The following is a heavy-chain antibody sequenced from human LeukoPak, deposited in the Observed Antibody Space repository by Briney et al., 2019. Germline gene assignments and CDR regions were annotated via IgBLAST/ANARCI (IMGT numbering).Heavy chain of an antibody. J-gene: IGHJ5*02. CDR3: ARGIAVAYNWFDP. CDR1: GGTFSSYA. D-gene: IGHD6-19*01. Sequence: GASVKVSCKASGGTFSSYAISWVRQAPGQGLDWMGGIIPIFGTANYAQKSQGRVTITADESTSTAYMELSSLRSEDTAVYYCARGIAVAYNWFDPWGQGNLVTVSS. V-gene: IGHV1-69*13. CDR2: IIPIFGTA.